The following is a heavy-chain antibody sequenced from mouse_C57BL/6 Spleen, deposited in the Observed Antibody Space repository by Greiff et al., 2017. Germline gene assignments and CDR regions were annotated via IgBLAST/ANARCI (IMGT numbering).Heavy chain of an antibody. V-gene: IGHV1-82*01. J-gene: IGHJ4*01. CDR3: ARIYGSSYDYAMDY. D-gene: IGHD1-1*01. CDR2: IYPGDGDT. Sequence: QVQLKRSGPELVKPGASVKISCKASGYAFSSSWMNWVKQRPGKGLEWIGRIYPGDGDTNYNGKFKGKATLTADKSSSTAYMQLSSLTSEDSAVYFGARIYGSSYDYAMDYWGQGTSVTVSS. CDR1: GYAFSSSW.